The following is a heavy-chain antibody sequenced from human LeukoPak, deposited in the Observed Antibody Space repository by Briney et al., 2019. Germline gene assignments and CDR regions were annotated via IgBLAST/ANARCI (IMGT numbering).Heavy chain of an antibody. Sequence: PSGTLSLTCAVSGGSISSSNWWSWVRQPPGKGLEWIGEIYHSGSTNYNPSLNSRVTISVDKSKNQFSLKLSSVTAADTAVYYCARAPPPRWFDPWGQGTLVTVSS. CDR2: IYHSGST. CDR1: GGSISSSNW. CDR3: ARAPPPRWFDP. J-gene: IGHJ5*02. V-gene: IGHV4-4*02.